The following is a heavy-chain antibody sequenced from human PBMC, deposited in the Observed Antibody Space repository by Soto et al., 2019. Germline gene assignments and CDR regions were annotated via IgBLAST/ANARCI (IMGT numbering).Heavy chain of an antibody. CDR2: IYHSGST. Sequence: PSETLSLTCAVSGGSISSSNWWSWVRQPPGKGLEWIGEIYHSGSTNYNPSLKSRVTISVDKSKNQYSLKLSSVTAGDTAVYYCARDGVRFMYYCMDVWGQGTTVTRSS. V-gene: IGHV4-4*02. D-gene: IGHD3-10*01. CDR3: ARDGVRFMYYCMDV. J-gene: IGHJ6*02. CDR1: GGSISSSNW.